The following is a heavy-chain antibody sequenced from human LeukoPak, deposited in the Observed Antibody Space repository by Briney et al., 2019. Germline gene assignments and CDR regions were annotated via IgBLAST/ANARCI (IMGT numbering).Heavy chain of an antibody. CDR3: ARYCSSTSCHGYWFDP. CDR2: IYHSGST. J-gene: IGHJ5*02. D-gene: IGHD2-2*01. V-gene: IGHV4-30-2*01. Sequence: PSQTLYLTCAVSGGSISSGGYSWSWIRQPPGKGLEWIGYIYHSGSTYYNPSLKSRVTISVDRSKNQFSLKLSSVTAADTAVYYCARYCSSTSCHGYWFDPWGQGTLVTVSS. CDR1: GGSISSGGYS.